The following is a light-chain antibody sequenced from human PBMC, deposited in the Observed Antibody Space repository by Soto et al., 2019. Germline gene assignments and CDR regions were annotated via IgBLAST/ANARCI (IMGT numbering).Light chain of an antibody. CDR1: QSLLHSNGSNY. CDR3: IQALQTPPI. CDR2: LGS. Sequence: IVMTQSPLSLPVTPGEPASISCRSSQSLLHSNGSNYLDWYLQRPGQSPQRMIFLGSRRTYGVLERFSGSGSGTHFTLKISRVAAEDVGIFYCIQALQTPPIFVPGTEVHIK. V-gene: IGKV2-28*01. J-gene: IGKJ3*01.